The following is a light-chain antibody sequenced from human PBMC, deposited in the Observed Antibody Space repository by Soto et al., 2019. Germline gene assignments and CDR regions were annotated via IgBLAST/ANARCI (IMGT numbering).Light chain of an antibody. CDR2: GAS. V-gene: IGKV3-15*01. Sequence: EIVMTQSPATLSVSPGERATLSCRASQSVSSNLAWYQQKPGRAPRLLIYGASTRATGIPARFSGSGSGTEFTLTISSLQSEDFAVYYCQQYNNWPLGFGGGTKVDIK. CDR3: QQYNNWPLG. J-gene: IGKJ4*01. CDR1: QSVSSN.